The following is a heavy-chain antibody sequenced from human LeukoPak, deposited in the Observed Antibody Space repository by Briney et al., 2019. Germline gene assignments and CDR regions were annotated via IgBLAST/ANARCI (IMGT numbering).Heavy chain of an antibody. CDR1: GFTFSIYA. CDR2: VSGSGGST. CDR3: AIRDGGYNSVGAFDI. J-gene: IGHJ3*02. Sequence: GGSLGLSCAASGFTFSIYAMAWVRQAPGKGLEWVSGVSGSGGSTYYADSVKGRFTISRDNSKNTLYLQMNGLRAEDTAVYYCAIRDGGYNSVGAFDIWGQGTMVTVSS. D-gene: IGHD5-24*01. V-gene: IGHV3-23*01.